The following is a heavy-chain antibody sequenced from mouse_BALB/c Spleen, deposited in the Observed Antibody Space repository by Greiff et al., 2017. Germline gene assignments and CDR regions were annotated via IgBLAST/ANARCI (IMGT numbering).Heavy chain of an antibody. CDR1: GFSLTSYG. CDR2: IWSGGST. J-gene: IGHJ3*01. V-gene: IGHV2-2*02. Sequence: QVQLKESGPGLVQPSQSLSITCTVSGFSLTSYGVHWVRQSPGKGLEWLGVIWSGGSTDYNAAFISRLSISKDNSKSQVFFKMNSLQANDTAIYYCARSYGSSYQAWFAYWGQGTLVTVSA. CDR3: ARSYGSSYQAWFAY. D-gene: IGHD1-1*01.